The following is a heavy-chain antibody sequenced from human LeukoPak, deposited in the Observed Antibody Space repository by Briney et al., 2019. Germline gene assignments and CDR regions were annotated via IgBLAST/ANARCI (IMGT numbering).Heavy chain of an antibody. Sequence: KPGESLRISCKGSGYSFTSYWISWVRQMPGKGLEWMGRIDPSDSYTNHSPSFQGHVTISADKSISTAYLQWSSLKASDTAMYYCARHLDSAGAVPADYGMDVWGKGTTVTVSS. V-gene: IGHV5-10-1*01. CDR2: IDPSDSYT. CDR3: ARHLDSAGAVPADYGMDV. J-gene: IGHJ6*04. D-gene: IGHD2-2*01. CDR1: GYSFTSYW.